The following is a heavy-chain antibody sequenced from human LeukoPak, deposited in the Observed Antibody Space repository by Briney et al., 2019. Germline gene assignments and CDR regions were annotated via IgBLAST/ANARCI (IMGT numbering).Heavy chain of an antibody. D-gene: IGHD3-22*01. V-gene: IGHV4-34*01. CDR1: GECFSGYY. Sequence: SETLSLTCGVYGECFSGYYWSWIRQPPGKGLQWIGEINHGGSTNYNPSLKSRVTISVDTSKSQFSLNLNSVTAADTAVYYCATFHRDGYYVDFWGQGTLVTVSS. CDR2: INHGGST. J-gene: IGHJ4*02. CDR3: ATFHRDGYYVDF.